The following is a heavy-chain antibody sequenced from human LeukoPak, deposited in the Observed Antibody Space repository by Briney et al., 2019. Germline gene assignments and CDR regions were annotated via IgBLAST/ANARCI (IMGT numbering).Heavy chain of an antibody. CDR3: AKDRNIVIIPAAIEGFDH. CDR1: GFTFSTYG. Sequence: PGGSLRLSCAAAGFTFSTYGMHWVRQAPGKGLEWVAVIWNDGSKKYYADSVKGRFTISRDNYKNVLYLQMSTLRVDDTAVYYCAKDRNIVIIPAAIEGFDHWGLGTLVTVSS. CDR2: IWNDGSKK. J-gene: IGHJ4*02. V-gene: IGHV3-33*06. D-gene: IGHD2-2*01.